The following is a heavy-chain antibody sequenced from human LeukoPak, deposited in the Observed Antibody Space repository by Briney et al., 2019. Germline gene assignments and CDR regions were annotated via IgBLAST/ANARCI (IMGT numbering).Heavy chain of an antibody. CDR2: ISYDGSNK. D-gene: IGHD5-24*01. V-gene: IGHV3-30-3*01. CDR1: GFTFSSYA. Sequence: GRSLRLSCAASGFTFSSYAMHWVRQAPGKGLEWVAVISYDGSNKYYADSVKGRFTISRDNSKNTLYLQMNSLRAGDTAVYYCARDQRQLNWFDYWGQGTLVTVSS. J-gene: IGHJ4*02. CDR3: ARDQRQLNWFDY.